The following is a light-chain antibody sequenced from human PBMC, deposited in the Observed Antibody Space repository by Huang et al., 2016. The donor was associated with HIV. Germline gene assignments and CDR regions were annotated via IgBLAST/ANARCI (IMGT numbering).Light chain of an antibody. CDR1: HSVSTN. V-gene: IGKV3-15*01. J-gene: IGKJ4*01. Sequence: VVMTQSPATLSVSPGERATLSCRASHSVSTNLAWYQHRPAQAPRLLIYGATTRATGSPPRFSGSGSGTEFTLTISSLQSEDFAVYYCQQYNDWPPLTFGGGTKVEIK. CDR3: QQYNDWPPLT. CDR2: GAT.